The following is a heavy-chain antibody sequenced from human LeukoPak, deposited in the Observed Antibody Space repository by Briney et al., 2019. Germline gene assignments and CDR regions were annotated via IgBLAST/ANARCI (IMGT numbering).Heavy chain of an antibody. CDR1: GFTFSSYG. CDR2: ISYDGSGK. CDR3: AKGASESSTWYTYFDY. V-gene: IGHV3-30*18. J-gene: IGHJ4*02. D-gene: IGHD6-13*01. Sequence: GGSLRLSCAASGFTFSSYGMYWVRQAPGKGLEWVAGISYDGSGKYYADSVKGRFTVSRDNSKTTLYLQMNSLRAEDTAVYYCAKGASESSTWYTYFDYWGQGTLVTVSS.